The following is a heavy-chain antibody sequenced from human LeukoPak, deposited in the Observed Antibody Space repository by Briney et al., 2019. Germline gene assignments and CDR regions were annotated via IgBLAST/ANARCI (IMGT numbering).Heavy chain of an antibody. D-gene: IGHD1-1*01. J-gene: IGHJ4*02. CDR3: ARGWKYYFDY. CDR1: GFTFSSYE. V-gene: IGHV3-48*03. CDR2: ISSSGSTI. Sequence: GGTLRLSCAASGFTFSSYEMNWVRQAPGKGLEWVSYISSSGSTIYYADSVKGRFTISRDNAKNSLYLQMNSLRAEDTAVYYCARGWKYYFDYWGQGTLVTVSS.